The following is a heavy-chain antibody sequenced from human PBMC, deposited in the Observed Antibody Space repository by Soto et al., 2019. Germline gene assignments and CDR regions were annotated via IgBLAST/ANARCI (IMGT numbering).Heavy chain of an antibody. CDR2: IYYSGST. V-gene: IGHV4-39*01. J-gene: IGHJ6*02. D-gene: IGHD3-3*01. Sequence: PSETLSLTCTVSGGSISSSSYYWGWIRQPPGKGLEWIGSIYYSGSTYYNPSLKSRVTISVDTSKNQFSLKLSSATAADTAVYYCASRYYDFWSGYEYYYYGMDVWGQGTTVTVSS. CDR1: GGSISSSSYY. CDR3: ASRYYDFWSGYEYYYYGMDV.